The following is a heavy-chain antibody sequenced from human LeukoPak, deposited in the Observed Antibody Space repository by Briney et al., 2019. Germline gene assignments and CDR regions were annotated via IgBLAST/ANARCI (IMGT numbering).Heavy chain of an antibody. CDR1: EFTFSTYA. J-gene: IGHJ3*02. CDR3: ARDRVPRGLDI. V-gene: IGHV3-30-3*01. D-gene: IGHD3-10*01. Sequence: GGSLRLSCAASEFTFSTYAMDWVRQAPGKGLEWVAIISYDGFNKYYADSVRGRFTISRDNAKNSLYLQMNSLRAEDTAVYYCARDRVPRGLDIWGQGTMVTVSS. CDR2: ISYDGFNK.